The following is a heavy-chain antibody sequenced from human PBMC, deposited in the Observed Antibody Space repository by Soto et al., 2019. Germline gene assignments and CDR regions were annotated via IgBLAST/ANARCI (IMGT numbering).Heavy chain of an antibody. CDR1: GDSISSDKW. CDR2: VYHSGNT. CDR3: AREVRGYSYGQDVYYYYYGMDV. Sequence: PSETLSLTCAVSGDSISSDKWWSWVRQPPGKGLEWIGEVYHSGNTNYNPSLKSRVTISVDTSKNQFSLKLSSVTAADTAVYYCAREVRGYSYGQDVYYYYYGMDVWGQGTTVTVSS. J-gene: IGHJ6*02. V-gene: IGHV4-4*02. D-gene: IGHD5-18*01.